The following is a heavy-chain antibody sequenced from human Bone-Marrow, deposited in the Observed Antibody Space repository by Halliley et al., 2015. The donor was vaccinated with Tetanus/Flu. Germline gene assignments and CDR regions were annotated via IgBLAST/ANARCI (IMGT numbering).Heavy chain of an antibody. V-gene: IGHV1-18*01. CDR3: ASRYCRGGTCYGGAFDL. D-gene: IGHD2-15*01. J-gene: IGHJ3*01. CDR1: GYSFTNCE. CDR2: ISGYNGNP. Sequence: QLVQSGAEVKKPGASVKVSCKASGYSFTNCEINWVRQAPGQGLEWMGRISGYNGNPIYAQKVQGRITMTTETSTTTAYMELRSLRFDDTAVYYCASRYCRGGTCYGGAFDLWGQGTLVTVSS.